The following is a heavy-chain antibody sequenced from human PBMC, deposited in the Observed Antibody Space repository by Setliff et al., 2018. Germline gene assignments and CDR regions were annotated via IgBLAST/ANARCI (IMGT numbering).Heavy chain of an antibody. CDR2: ISASSANI. CDR3: ASDPSYASSLYYYLEV. J-gene: IGHJ6*03. V-gene: IGHV3-48*01. CDR1: GFTFSRYA. Sequence: GESLKISCAASGFTFSRYAMNWVRQTPGKGLEWVSYISASSANIQYADSVRGRFTVSRDNARNSLYLQMNSLRGDDAAVYYCASDPSYASSLYYYLEVWGKGTTVTSP. D-gene: IGHD6-13*01.